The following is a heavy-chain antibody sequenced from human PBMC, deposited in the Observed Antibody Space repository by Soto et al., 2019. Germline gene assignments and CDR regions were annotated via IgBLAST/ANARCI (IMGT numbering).Heavy chain of an antibody. V-gene: IGHV3-23*01. CDR2: ISGIGGST. CDR1: LFTVSSYA. D-gene: IGHD6-13*01. Sequence: GGSMRSPWTAALFTVSSYAMSCILTTPLKGLEWVSAISGIGGSTYYADSVKGRFTISRDNSKNTLYLQMNSLRAEDTAVDDCAKVEGSSWYRGWFDPWAQGTVLTVSA. J-gene: IGHJ5*02. CDR3: AKVEGSSWYRGWFDP.